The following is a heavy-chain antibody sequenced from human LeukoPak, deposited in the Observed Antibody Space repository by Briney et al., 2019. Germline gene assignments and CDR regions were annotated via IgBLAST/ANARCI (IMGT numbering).Heavy chain of an antibody. J-gene: IGHJ4*02. CDR1: AYTFTGYY. D-gene: IGHD3-9*01. CDR3: ARSPHILTGENFDY. CDR2: INLKSGGT. Sequence: ASVKVSCKASAYTFTGYYMHWVRQAPGQGLEWMGWINLKSGGTNYAQKFQGRVTMTRDTSISTAYMELSRLRSDDTAVYYCARSPHILTGENFDYWGQGTLVTVSS. V-gene: IGHV1-2*02.